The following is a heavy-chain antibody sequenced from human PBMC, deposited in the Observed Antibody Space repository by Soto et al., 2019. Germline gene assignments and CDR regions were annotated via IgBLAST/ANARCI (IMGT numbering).Heavy chain of an antibody. CDR3: ATPRSSSLHYYYGMDD. CDR2: IYYSGSA. CDR1: GGSISSGSYY. Sequence: SETLSLTCTVSGGSISSGSYYWGWIRQPPGKGLEWIGIIYYSGSAYYTPSLKSRVTIAVETSQNQFAFKLRFVTAADXAVYYCATPRSSSLHYYYGMDDWAHGTTVTVS. J-gene: IGHJ6*02. V-gene: IGHV4-39*01. D-gene: IGHD6-6*01.